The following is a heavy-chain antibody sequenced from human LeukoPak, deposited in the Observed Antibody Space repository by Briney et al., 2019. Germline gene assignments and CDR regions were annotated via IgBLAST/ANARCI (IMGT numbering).Heavy chain of an antibody. Sequence: SVKVSCKASGGTFSSYAISWVRQAPGQGLEWMGGIIPIFGTANYAQKFQGRVTITTDESTSTAYMELSSLRSEDTAVYYCASPLRFLEWLDDAFDIWGQGTMVTVSS. CDR3: ASPLRFLEWLDDAFDI. CDR2: IIPIFGTA. D-gene: IGHD3-3*01. V-gene: IGHV1-69*05. CDR1: GGTFSSYA. J-gene: IGHJ3*02.